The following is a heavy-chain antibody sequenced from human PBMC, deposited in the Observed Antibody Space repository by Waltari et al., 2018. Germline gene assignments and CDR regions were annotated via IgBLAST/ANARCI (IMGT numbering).Heavy chain of an antibody. D-gene: IGHD3-10*01. Sequence: QMQLVQSGAEVKRPGAAVKVSCKASGYTFTDFSMHWVRQAPGQGSEWMGIINPSGGGTTYTQKFQDRVTMTRDTSTNTVYMELSSLRSEDTAVYYCARAGTTLIWGVAEWGQGTLVTVSS. CDR3: ARAGTTLIWGVAE. V-gene: IGHV1-46*01. J-gene: IGHJ4*02. CDR1: GYTFTDFS. CDR2: INPSGGGT.